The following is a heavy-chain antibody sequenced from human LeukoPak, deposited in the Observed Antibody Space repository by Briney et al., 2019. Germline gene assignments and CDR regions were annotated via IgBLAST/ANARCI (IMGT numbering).Heavy chain of an antibody. Sequence: PSETLSLTCAVYGGSFSGYYWSWIRQPPGKGLEWIGSIYHSGSTYYNPSLKSRVTISVDTSKNQFSLKLSSVTAADTAVYYCARVDSSGYPYYYYYYMDVWGKGTTVTVSS. D-gene: IGHD3-22*01. J-gene: IGHJ6*03. CDR1: GGSFSGYY. V-gene: IGHV4-34*01. CDR3: ARVDSSGYPYYYYYYMDV. CDR2: IYHSGST.